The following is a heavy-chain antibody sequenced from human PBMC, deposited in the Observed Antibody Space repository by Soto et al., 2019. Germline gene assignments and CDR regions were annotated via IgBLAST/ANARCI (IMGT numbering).Heavy chain of an antibody. CDR1: GGSFSGYY. V-gene: IGHV4-34*01. J-gene: IGHJ3*02. D-gene: IGHD2-15*01. Sequence: QVQLQQWGAGLLKPSETLSLTCAVYGGSFSGYYWSWIRQPPGKGLEWIGEINHSGSTNYNPSLKSRVTISVDTSKNQFSRKLSSVTAADTAVYYCARGPRGYCSGGSCYRALDIWGQGTMVTVSS. CDR3: ARGPRGYCSGGSCYRALDI. CDR2: INHSGST.